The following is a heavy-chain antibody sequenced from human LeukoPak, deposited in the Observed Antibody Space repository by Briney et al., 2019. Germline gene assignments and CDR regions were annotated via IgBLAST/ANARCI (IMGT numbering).Heavy chain of an antibody. CDR1: GNYW. CDR2: INSDGSWT. Sequence: GGSLRLSCAASGNYWMHWVRQVPGQGLVWVSHINSDGSWTSYADSVKGRFTISKDNAKNTVYLQMNSLRAEDTAVYYCVSFYETYWGRGTLVTVSS. J-gene: IGHJ4*02. V-gene: IGHV3-74*01. CDR3: VSFYETY. D-gene: IGHD2/OR15-2a*01.